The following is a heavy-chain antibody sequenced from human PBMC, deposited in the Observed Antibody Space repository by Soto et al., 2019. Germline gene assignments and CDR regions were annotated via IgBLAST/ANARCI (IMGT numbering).Heavy chain of an antibody. D-gene: IGHD6-19*01. J-gene: IGHJ4*02. CDR3: GRVLNGQWYFDG. CDR2: INIDESRT. V-gene: IGHV3-74*01. CDR1: GFSFSSYW. Sequence: EVQLVESGGGLVQPGGSLRLSCGASGFSFSSYWMHWVRQAPGKGLVWVSRINIDESRTSYADSVKGRFTISSDNAKNPLYLQMSSLRAADTAIYYCGRVLNGQWYFDGWGQGNQVTVSS.